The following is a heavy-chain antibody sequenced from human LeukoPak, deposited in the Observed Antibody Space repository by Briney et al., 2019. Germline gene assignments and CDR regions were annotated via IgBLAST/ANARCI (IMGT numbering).Heavy chain of an antibody. Sequence: PSETLSLTCAVYGGSFSGYYWSWIRQPPGKGLEWIGEINHSGSTNYNPSLKSRVTISVDTSKNQFSLKLGSVTAADTAAYYCARGVRRGRWFDPWGQGTLVTVSS. CDR2: INHSGST. V-gene: IGHV4-34*01. CDR3: ARGVRRGRWFDP. CDR1: GGSFSGYY. J-gene: IGHJ5*02.